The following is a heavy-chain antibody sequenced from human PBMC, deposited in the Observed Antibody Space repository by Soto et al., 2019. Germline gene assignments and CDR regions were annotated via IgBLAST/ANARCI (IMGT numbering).Heavy chain of an antibody. CDR3: ARYSSSWHRWWCEEWFDP. V-gene: IGHV1-3*01. CDR1: GFTFTNHA. CDR2: IIPIHGHA. Sequence: ASVKVSCKASGFTFTNHAMQWVRQAPGQRLEWMGWIIPIHGHANYAQKFQGRVTITPDTSTTTAYMELSSLRSEDTAVYYCARYSSSWHRWWCEEWFDPWGQGTLVTVSS. D-gene: IGHD6-13*01. J-gene: IGHJ5*02.